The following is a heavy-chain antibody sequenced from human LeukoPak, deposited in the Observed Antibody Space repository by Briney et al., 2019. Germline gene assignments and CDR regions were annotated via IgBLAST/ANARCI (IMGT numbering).Heavy chain of an antibody. CDR1: GGSISSSNW. CDR3: ARDLSDWFEELFPRWFDP. Sequence: PSETLSLTCAVSGGSISSSNWWSWVRQPPGKGLEWIGEIYHSGSTNYNPSLKSRVTISVDKSKNQFSLKLSSVTAADTAVYYCARDLSDWFEELFPRWFDPWGQGTLVTVSS. D-gene: IGHD3-10*01. V-gene: IGHV4-4*02. J-gene: IGHJ5*02. CDR2: IYHSGST.